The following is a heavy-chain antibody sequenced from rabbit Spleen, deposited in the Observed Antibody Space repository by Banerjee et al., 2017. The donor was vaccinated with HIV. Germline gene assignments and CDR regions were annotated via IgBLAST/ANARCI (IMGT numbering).Heavy chain of an antibody. CDR3: ARDSASSFSSYGMDL. CDR2: IYAGSSGST. Sequence: QSLEESGGDLVKPGASLTLTCTASGFSLSSRFYMCWVRQAPGKGLEWIACIYAGSSGSTYYASWAKGRFTISKTSSTTVTLQMTSLTAADTATYFCARDSASSFSSYGMDLWGQGTLVTVS. V-gene: IGHV1S40*01. J-gene: IGHJ6*01. D-gene: IGHD8-1*01. CDR1: GFSLSSRFY.